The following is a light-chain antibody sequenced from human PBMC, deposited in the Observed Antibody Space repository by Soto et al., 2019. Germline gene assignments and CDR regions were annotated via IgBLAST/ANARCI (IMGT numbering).Light chain of an antibody. V-gene: IGKV1-33*01. Sequence: DIEVTQTPPSLSASVGDRVTVTCQASQDSNTFLNWFQQRPGEAPKLLIYATSNLEPGVPSRFSGRQSGTDFILSISSLQPEDVGTYYCQQSDNLPDFTFGPGTKVNI. J-gene: IGKJ3*01. CDR3: QQSDNLPDFT. CDR2: ATS. CDR1: QDSNTF.